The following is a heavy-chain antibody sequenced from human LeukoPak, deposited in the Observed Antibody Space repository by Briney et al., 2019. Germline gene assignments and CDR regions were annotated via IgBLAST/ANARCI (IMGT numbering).Heavy chain of an antibody. Sequence: PSQTLSLTCTVSGGSIRSGGYCWSWIRQHPGKGLDWIGYIYYSGSTYYNPSLKSRVTISVDTSKNQFCLKLSSVTAADTAVYYCARDRRYCSSASCYMAYYGMDDWGQGTTVTVTS. V-gene: IGHV4-31*03. CDR1: GGSIRSGGYC. CDR2: IYYSGST. D-gene: IGHD2-2*02. CDR3: ARDRRYCSSASCYMAYYGMDD. J-gene: IGHJ6*02.